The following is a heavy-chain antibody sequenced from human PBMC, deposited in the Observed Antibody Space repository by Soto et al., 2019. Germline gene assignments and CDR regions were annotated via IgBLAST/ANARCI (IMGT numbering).Heavy chain of an antibody. V-gene: IGHV4-30-4*01. D-gene: IGHD1-26*01. Sequence: PSETLSLTCTVSGGSISSGDYYWSWIRQPPGKGLEWIGYIYYSGSTYYNPSLKSRVTISVDTSKNQFSLKLSSVTAADTAVYYCARVPAGYTGSYPFDYWGQGTLVTVSS. CDR1: GGSISSGDYY. CDR3: ARVPAGYTGSYPFDY. J-gene: IGHJ4*02. CDR2: IYYSGST.